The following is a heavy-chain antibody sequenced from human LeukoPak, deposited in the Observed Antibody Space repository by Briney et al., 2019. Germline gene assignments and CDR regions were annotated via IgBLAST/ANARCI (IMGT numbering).Heavy chain of an antibody. D-gene: IGHD4-17*01. CDR3: ARASGEGFRFDP. CDR2: IYYSGST. V-gene: IGHV4-59*01. CDR1: GGSIGSYY. Sequence: PSETLSLTCTVSGGSIGSYYWSWIRQPPGKGLEWIGYIYYSGSTNYNPSLKSRVTISVDTPKNQFSLKLSSVTAADTAVYYCARASGEGFRFDPWGQGTLVTVSS. J-gene: IGHJ5*02.